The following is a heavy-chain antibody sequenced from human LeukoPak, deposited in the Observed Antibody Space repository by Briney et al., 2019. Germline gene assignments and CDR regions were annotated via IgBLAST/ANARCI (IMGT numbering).Heavy chain of an antibody. Sequence: SVKVSCKASGGTFSSYAISWVRQAPGQGLEWMGRIIPILGIANYAQKFQGRVTITADKSTSTAYMELSSLRSEDTAVYYCARGPGVCSSTSCYDYYYYGMDVWGQGTLVTVSS. CDR2: IIPILGIA. CDR3: ARGPGVCSSTSCYDYYYYGMDV. CDR1: GGTFSSYA. J-gene: IGHJ6*02. V-gene: IGHV1-69*04. D-gene: IGHD2-2*01.